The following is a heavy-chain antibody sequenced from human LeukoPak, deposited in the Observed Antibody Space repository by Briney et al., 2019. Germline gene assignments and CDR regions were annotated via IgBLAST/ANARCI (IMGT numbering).Heavy chain of an antibody. Sequence: GGSLRLSCAASGFTFSSYWMHWVRQAPGKGLVWVSRINSDGSSTSYADSVKGRSTISRDNAKNTLYLQMNSLRAEDTAVYYCARDRYGDYGDYWGQGTLVTVSS. D-gene: IGHD4-17*01. CDR3: ARDRYGDYGDY. J-gene: IGHJ4*02. CDR1: GFTFSSYW. CDR2: INSDGSST. V-gene: IGHV3-74*01.